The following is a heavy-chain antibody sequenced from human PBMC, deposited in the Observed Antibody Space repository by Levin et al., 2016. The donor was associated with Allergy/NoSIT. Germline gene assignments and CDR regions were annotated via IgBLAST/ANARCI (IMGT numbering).Heavy chain of an antibody. V-gene: IGHV4-59*13. CDR3: ATRAYCGGDCEKYYYYGMDV. CDR1: GGSISSYY. J-gene: IGHJ6*02. Sequence: SETLSLTCTVSGGSISSYYWSWIRQPPGKGLEWIGYIYYSGSTNYNPSLKSRVTISVDTSKNQFSLKLSSVTAADTAVYYCATRAYCGGDCEKYYYYGMDVWGQGTTVTVSS. CDR2: IYYSGST. D-gene: IGHD2-21*02.